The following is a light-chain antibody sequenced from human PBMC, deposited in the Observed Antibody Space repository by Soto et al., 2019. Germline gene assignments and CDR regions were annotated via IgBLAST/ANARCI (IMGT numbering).Light chain of an antibody. CDR2: DVS. CDR3: SSYTSSSTYV. Sequence: QSALTQPASVSGSPGQSITISCTGTSSDVGCYNYVSWYQQHPGKAPKLMIYDVSNRPSGVSNRFSGSKSGNTASLTISGLQAEDEAEYYCSSYTSSSTYVFGTGTKVTVL. CDR1: SSDVGCYNY. J-gene: IGLJ1*01. V-gene: IGLV2-14*01.